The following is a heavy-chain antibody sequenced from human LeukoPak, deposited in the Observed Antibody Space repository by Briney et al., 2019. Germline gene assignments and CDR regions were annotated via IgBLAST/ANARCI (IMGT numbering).Heavy chain of an antibody. D-gene: IGHD2-8*01. CDR2: IHYSGSS. Sequence: PSETLSLTCTVSGDSTSNFYWNWIRQSPGKGLGWIGNIHYSGSSVYNPCLKSRGTISIDTSRRQFFLKLNSVTAADTAVYFCALAPNSNWFDFWGPGTLVTVSS. V-gene: IGHV4-59*03. J-gene: IGHJ5*01. CDR1: GDSTSNFY. CDR3: ALAPNSNWFDF.